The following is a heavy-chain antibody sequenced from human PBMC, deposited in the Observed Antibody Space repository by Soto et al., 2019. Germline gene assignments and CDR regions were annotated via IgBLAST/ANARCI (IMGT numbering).Heavy chain of an antibody. CDR1: GFTVSSNY. J-gene: IGHJ5*02. CDR3: AKDGITYFTYYYGSGSYYNDGWFDP. CDR2: IYSGGST. D-gene: IGHD3-10*01. Sequence: PGGSLRLSCAASGFTVSSNYMSWVRQAPGKGLEWVSVIYSGGSTYYADSVKGRFTISRDNSKNTLYLQMNSLRAEDTAVYYCAKDGITYFTYYYGSGSYYNDGWFDPWGQGTLVTVSS. V-gene: IGHV3-66*02.